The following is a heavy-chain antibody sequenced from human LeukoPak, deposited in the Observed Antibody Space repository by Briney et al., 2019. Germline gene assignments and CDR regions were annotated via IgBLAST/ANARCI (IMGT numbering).Heavy chain of an antibody. Sequence: PGGSLRLSCAASGFTFSSYEMNWVRQAPGKGLEWVSYISSSGSTIYYADSVKGRFTISRDNAKNSLYLQMNSLRAEDTAVYYCARGRYDYVWGSYPWPFDYWGQGTLVTVSS. V-gene: IGHV3-48*03. D-gene: IGHD3-16*02. CDR2: ISSSGSTI. CDR3: ARGRYDYVWGSYPWPFDY. J-gene: IGHJ4*02. CDR1: GFTFSSYE.